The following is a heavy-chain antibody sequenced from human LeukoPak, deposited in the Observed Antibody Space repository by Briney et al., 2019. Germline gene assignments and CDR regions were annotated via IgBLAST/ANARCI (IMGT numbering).Heavy chain of an antibody. V-gene: IGHV3-15*01. Sequence: PGGSLRLSCAASGFIFSNAWMNWVRQAPGQGLEWVARVKSKSNGGTTDCAAVVEGGFSVSRDDSTDTLYLQMNNLRTEDTAVYYCTADYPGIRTNWGFDYWGQGTLVTVSS. CDR1: GFIFSNAW. CDR3: TADYPGIRTNWGFDY. D-gene: IGHD7-27*01. J-gene: IGHJ4*02. CDR2: VKSKSNGGTT.